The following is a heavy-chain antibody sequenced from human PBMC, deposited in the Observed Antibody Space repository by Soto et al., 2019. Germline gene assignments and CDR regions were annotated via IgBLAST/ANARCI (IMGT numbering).Heavy chain of an antibody. CDR1: GFTFSSYA. V-gene: IGHV3-23*01. D-gene: IGHD2-15*01. CDR3: AKANRLWVVVTHLDY. J-gene: IGHJ4*02. Sequence: PGGSLRLSCAASGFTFSSYAMSWVRQAPGKGLEWVSAISGSGGSTYYADSVKGRFTISRDNSKNTLYLQMNSLRAEDTAVYYCAKANRLWVVVTHLDYWGQGTLVTVSS. CDR2: ISGSGGST.